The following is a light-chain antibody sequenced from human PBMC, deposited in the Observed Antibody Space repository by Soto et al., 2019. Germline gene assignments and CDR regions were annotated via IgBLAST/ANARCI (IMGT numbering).Light chain of an antibody. CDR2: DVS. Sequence: QSALTQSASVSGSPGQSITISCTGSSSDIGGYSYVSWYQQHPGKAPKLMIYDVSNRPSGVSNRFSGSKSGNTASLTISGLQPEDQADYYCSSYTSNSNRVFGGGTKLTVL. CDR1: SSDIGGYSY. V-gene: IGLV2-14*03. J-gene: IGLJ3*02. CDR3: SSYTSNSNRV.